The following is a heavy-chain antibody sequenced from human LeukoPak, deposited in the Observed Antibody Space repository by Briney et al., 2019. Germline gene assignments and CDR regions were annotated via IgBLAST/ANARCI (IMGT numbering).Heavy chain of an antibody. CDR3: ARVTPKGYSFDY. V-gene: IGHV4-38-2*02. CDR1: GYSISSGYY. Sequence: SETLSLTCTVSGYSISSGYYWGWIRQSPGQGLEWIGSIYYNGNTYYNPSLKSRVTISLDTSKNQSSLKLSSVTAADTAVYYCARVTPKGYSFDYWGLGTLVTVSS. CDR2: IYYNGNT. J-gene: IGHJ4*02.